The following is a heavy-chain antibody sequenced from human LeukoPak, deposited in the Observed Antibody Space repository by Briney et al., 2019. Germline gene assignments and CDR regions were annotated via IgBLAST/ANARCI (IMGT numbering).Heavy chain of an antibody. D-gene: IGHD1-26*01. J-gene: IGHJ4*02. CDR3: ARGPHYPLDY. V-gene: IGHV4-59*01. CDR1: GDSISNYY. CDR2: IYYSGST. Sequence: SSETLSLTCTVSGDSISNYYWSWIRQPPGKGLEWIGYIYYSGSTNYNPSLTSRVTISVDTSKNQFSLKLSSVTAADTAVYYCARGPHYPLDYWGQGILVTVSS.